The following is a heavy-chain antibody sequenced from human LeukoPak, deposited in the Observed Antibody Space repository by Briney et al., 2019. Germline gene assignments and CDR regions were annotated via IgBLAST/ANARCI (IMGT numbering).Heavy chain of an antibody. CDR1: GGSFSGYY. Sequence: PSETLSLTCAVYGGSFSGYYWSWIRQPPGKGLEWIGEINHSGSTSYNPSLKSRVTISVDTSKNQFSLKLSSVTAADTAVYYCARGGYGGGTTFDYWGQGTLVTVSS. D-gene: IGHD4-23*01. CDR3: ARGGYGGGTTFDY. V-gene: IGHV4-34*01. CDR2: INHSGST. J-gene: IGHJ4*02.